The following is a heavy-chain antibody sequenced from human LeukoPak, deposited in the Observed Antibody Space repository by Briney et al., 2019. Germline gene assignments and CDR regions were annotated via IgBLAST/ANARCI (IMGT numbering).Heavy chain of an antibody. CDR1: GYTFTGYY. CDR3: ARDEAWGSAVDSGYNYGDRYLDY. J-gene: IGHJ4*02. Sequence: ASVKVSCKASGYTFTGYYMHWVRQAPGQGLEWMGWINPNSGGTNYAQKFQGRVTMTRDTSISTAYMELSRLRPDDTAVYYCARDEAWGSAVDSGYNYGDRYLDYWGQGTLVTVSS. D-gene: IGHD5-18*01. CDR2: INPNSGGT. V-gene: IGHV1-2*02.